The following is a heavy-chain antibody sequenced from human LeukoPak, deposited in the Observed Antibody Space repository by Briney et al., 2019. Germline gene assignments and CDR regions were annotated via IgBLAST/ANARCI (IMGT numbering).Heavy chain of an antibody. V-gene: IGHV3-30*04. D-gene: IGHD4-23*01. Sequence: GGSLRLSCAASGFTFSSYAMHWVRQAPGKGLEWVAVISYGGSNKYYADSVKGRFTISRDNSKNTLYLQMNSLRAEDTAVYYCARDGDTVLTRGYYYYMDVWGKGTTVTVSS. CDR1: GFTFSSYA. CDR3: ARDGDTVLTRGYYYYMDV. CDR2: ISYGGSNK. J-gene: IGHJ6*03.